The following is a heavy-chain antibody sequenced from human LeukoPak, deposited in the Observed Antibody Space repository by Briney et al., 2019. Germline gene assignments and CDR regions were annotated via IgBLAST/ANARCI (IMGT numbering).Heavy chain of an antibody. J-gene: IGHJ4*02. CDR3: ARYSGSYSFSH. V-gene: IGHV1-18*04. D-gene: IGHD1-26*01. Sequence: GASVKVSCKASGYTFTSYYMHWVRQAPGQGLEWMGWISAYNGNTNYAQKLQGRVTMTTDTSTSTAYMELRSLRSDDTAVYYCARYSGSYSFSHWGQGTLVTVSS. CDR1: GYTFTSYY. CDR2: ISAYNGNT.